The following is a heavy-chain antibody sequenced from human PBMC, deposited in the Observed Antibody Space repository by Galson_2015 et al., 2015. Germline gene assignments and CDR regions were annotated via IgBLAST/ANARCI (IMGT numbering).Heavy chain of an antibody. CDR2: IYSGGST. D-gene: IGHD3-9*01. CDR3: ARDQGVEFTIFCLDS. Sequence: PLRLSCAASGFTVSSNYMSWVRQAPGKGLEWVSVIYSGGSTYYADSVKGRFTISRDNSKNTLYLQMNSLRAEDTAVYYCARDQGVEFTIFCLDSWGQGTLVTVSS. V-gene: IGHV3-53*05. CDR1: GFTVSSNY. J-gene: IGHJ4*02.